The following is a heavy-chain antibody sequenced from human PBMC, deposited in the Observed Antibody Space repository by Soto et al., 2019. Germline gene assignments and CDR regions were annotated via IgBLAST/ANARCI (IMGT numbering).Heavy chain of an antibody. CDR1: GYTFIGYY. Sequence: QVQLVQSGAEVKKTGASVKVSCKASGYTFIGYYIHWVRQAPGQGLEWMGWINPNSGCTNYAQRFQGWGTMTRDRSISTAYMEVSRRKAVDPAVYYCARGGGGLAILGYYGMDVWGQGTTVTVSS. CDR2: INPNSGCT. V-gene: IGHV1-2*04. D-gene: IGHD3-22*01. CDR3: ARGGGGLAILGYYGMDV. J-gene: IGHJ6*02.